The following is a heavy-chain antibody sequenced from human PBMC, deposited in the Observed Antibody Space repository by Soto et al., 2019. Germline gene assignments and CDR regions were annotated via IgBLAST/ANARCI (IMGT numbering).Heavy chain of an antibody. CDR3: AREVKVPLPAFAY. D-gene: IGHD3-10*01. J-gene: IGHJ4*02. CDR2: LYPMFGAA. CDR1: GGTFNTYA. Sequence: QVQLVQSGAEMKKPGSSVKVSCQSSGGTFNTYAMNWVRQAPGQGPEWMGALYPMFGAANYAPKFQGRVTITADEAPGTPHMPLISLTSGDTALYFCAREVKVPLPAFAYRAQGTLVTVS. V-gene: IGHV1-69*19.